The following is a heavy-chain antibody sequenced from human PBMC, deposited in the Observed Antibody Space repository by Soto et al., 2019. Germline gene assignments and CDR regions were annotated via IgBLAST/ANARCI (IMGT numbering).Heavy chain of an antibody. Sequence: TSETLSLTCTVSGGSISSYYWSWIRQPPGKGLEWIGYIYYSGSTNYNPSLKSRVTISVDTSKNQFSLKLSSVTAADTAVYYCARAGGYCSGGSCQYDAFDIWGQGTMVTVSS. D-gene: IGHD2-15*01. CDR2: IYYSGST. V-gene: IGHV4-59*01. CDR3: ARAGGYCSGGSCQYDAFDI. J-gene: IGHJ3*02. CDR1: GGSISSYY.